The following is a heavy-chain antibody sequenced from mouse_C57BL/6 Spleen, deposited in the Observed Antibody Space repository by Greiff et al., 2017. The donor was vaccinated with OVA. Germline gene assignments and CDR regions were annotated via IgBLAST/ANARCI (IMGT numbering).Heavy chain of an antibody. J-gene: IGHJ2*01. V-gene: IGHV1-26*01. Sequence: EVQLQQSGPELVKPGASVKISCKASGYTFTDYYMNWVKQSPGQSLEWIGDINPNNGGTSYNQKFKGKATLTVDKSSSTAYMELRSLTSEDSAVYYCARWDYWGQGTTLTVSS. CDR3: ARWDY. CDR1: GYTFTDYY. CDR2: INPNNGGT.